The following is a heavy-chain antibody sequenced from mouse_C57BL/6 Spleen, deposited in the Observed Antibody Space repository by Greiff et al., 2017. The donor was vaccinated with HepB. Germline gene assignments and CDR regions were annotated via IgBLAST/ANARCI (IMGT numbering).Heavy chain of an antibody. CDR1: GYSFTDYN. CDR3: AREGITTEYPDV. D-gene: IGHD1-1*01. CDR2: INPNYGTT. V-gene: IGHV1-39*01. Sequence: EVQLQESGPELVKPGASVKISCKASGYSFTDYNMNWVKQSNGKSLEWIGVINPNYGTTSYNQKFKGKATLTVDQSSSTAYMQRNSLTSEDSAVYYCAREGITTEYPDVWGTGTTVTVSS. J-gene: IGHJ1*03.